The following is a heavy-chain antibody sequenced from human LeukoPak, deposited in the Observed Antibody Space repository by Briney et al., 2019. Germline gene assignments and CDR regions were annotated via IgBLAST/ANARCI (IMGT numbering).Heavy chain of an antibody. CDR1: GFTFDDYY. Sequence: PGGSLRLSCAASGFTFDDYYMHWVRQVPGKGLEWVSGISWNSGSRGYAGSVKGRFTISRDNAKKSLYLQMNSLRPEDTALYYCAKGRRYSYAYDTFDVWGQGTMVTVSS. D-gene: IGHD5-18*01. V-gene: IGHV3-9*01. CDR2: ISWNSGSR. J-gene: IGHJ3*01. CDR3: AKGRRYSYAYDTFDV.